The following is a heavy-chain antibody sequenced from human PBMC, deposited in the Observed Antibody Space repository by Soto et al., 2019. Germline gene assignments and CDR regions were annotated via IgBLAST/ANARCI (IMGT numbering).Heavy chain of an antibody. V-gene: IGHV4-31*03. J-gene: IGHJ5*02. CDR1: GASMNSGAYY. Sequence: QVQLQESGPGLVKPSQTLSLTCTVSGASMNSGAYYWSWVRQPPGKGLEWIGYIYHNGRTYNNPSLMSRVTTSLDTSKNQFSLKLHAVSAAATAVYYCARVSATGTRWFDPWGQGTLVTVSS. D-gene: IGHD6-13*01. CDR3: ARVSATGTRWFDP. CDR2: IYHNGRT.